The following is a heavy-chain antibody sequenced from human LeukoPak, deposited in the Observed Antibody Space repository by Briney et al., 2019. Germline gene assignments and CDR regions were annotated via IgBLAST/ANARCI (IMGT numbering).Heavy chain of an antibody. CDR3: ARAGGEYDILTGRVYYYYYMDV. Sequence: PSETLSLTCTVSGGSISTTDRYWGWVRQPPGKGLEWIGSIYYSGITYHNPSLKSRVTISVDTSKNQFSLKLSSVTAADTAVYYCARAGGEYDILTGRVYYYYYMDVWGKGTTVTVSS. CDR2: IYYSGIT. CDR1: GGSISTTDRY. V-gene: IGHV4-39*07. D-gene: IGHD3-9*01. J-gene: IGHJ6*03.